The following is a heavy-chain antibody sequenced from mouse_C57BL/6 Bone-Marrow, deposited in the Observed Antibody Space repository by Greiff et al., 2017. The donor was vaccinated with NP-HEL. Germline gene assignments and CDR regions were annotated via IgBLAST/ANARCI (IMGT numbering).Heavy chain of an antibody. J-gene: IGHJ1*03. CDR1: GYTFTSYW. Sequence: VQLVESGAELAKPGASVKLSCKASGYTFTSYWMHWVKQRPGQGLEWIGYINPSSGYTKYNQKFKDKATLTADKSSSTAYMQLSSLTYEDSAVYYCARDGVYYDGSSDSFYWYFDVWGTGTTVTVSS. V-gene: IGHV1-7*01. D-gene: IGHD1-1*01. CDR2: INPSSGYT. CDR3: ARDGVYYDGSSDSFYWYFDV.